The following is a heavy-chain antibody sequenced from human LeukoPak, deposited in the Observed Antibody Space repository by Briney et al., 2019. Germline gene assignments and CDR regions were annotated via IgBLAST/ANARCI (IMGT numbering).Heavy chain of an antibody. CDR3: ARAGYCDY. D-gene: IGHD2-15*01. J-gene: IGHJ4*02. CDR1: GFXFSXXX. CDR2: INQDGSEK. V-gene: IGHV3-7*04. Sequence: GGSLRLSCAASGFXFSXXXVXWVXXXPXKGLEWVANINQDGSEKYYVDSVKGRFTISRDNAKNSLYLQMNSLRAEDTAVYYCARAGYCDYWGQGTLVTVSS.